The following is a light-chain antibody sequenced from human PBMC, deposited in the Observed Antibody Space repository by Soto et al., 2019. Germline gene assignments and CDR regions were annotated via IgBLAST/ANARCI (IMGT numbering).Light chain of an antibody. V-gene: IGKV1-13*02. CDR2: DAS. J-gene: IGKJ4*01. CDR3: QQFNSYPLT. Sequence: AIQLTQSPSSLSASVGDRVTITCRASQGIGSALAWYQQRPGEAPRFLIYDASTLGSGVPLRFSGSGSGTYFTLTISNLQLEDFATYCCQQFNSYPLTCGGGTRVEIK. CDR1: QGIGSA.